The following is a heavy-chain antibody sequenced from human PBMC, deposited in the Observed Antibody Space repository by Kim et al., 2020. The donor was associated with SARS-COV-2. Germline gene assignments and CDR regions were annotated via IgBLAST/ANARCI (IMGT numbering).Heavy chain of an antibody. D-gene: IGHD3-10*01. V-gene: IGHV4-34*01. CDR2: INHSGST. CDR3: ARGRGLDP. J-gene: IGHJ5*02. CDR1: GGSFSGYY. Sequence: SETLSLICAVYGGSFSGYYWSWIRQPPGKGLEWIGEINHSGSTNYNPSLKSRVTISVDTSKNQFSLKLSSVTAADTAVYYCARGRGLDPWGQGTLVTVSS.